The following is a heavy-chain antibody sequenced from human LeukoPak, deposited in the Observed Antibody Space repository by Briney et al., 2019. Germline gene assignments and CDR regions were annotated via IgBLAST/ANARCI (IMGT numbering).Heavy chain of an antibody. J-gene: IGHJ4*02. CDR1: GFTFTSFW. V-gene: IGHV3-7*01. D-gene: IGHD6-13*01. Sequence: PGGSLRLSCAASGFTFTSFWMSWVRLAPGKGLEWVANIKQDGSEKNYVDSVKGRFTISRDNAKNSMSLQMNSLRAEDTAMYYCTREGILAGVDYWGQGTLVTVSS. CDR2: IKQDGSEK. CDR3: TREGILAGVDY.